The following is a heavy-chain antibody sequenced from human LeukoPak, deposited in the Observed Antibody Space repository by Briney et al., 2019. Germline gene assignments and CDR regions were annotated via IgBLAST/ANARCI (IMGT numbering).Heavy chain of an antibody. CDR3: ARDLGSCSGGSCYSYLDY. D-gene: IGHD2-15*01. CDR2: ISGSGGST. V-gene: IGHV3-23*01. CDR1: GFTFSSYG. J-gene: IGHJ4*02. Sequence: GGSLRLSCAASGFTFSSYGMSWVRQAPGKGLEWVSAISGSGGSTYYADSVEGRFTISRDNSKNTLYLQMNSLRAEDTAVYYCARDLGSCSGGSCYSYLDYWGQGTLVTVSS.